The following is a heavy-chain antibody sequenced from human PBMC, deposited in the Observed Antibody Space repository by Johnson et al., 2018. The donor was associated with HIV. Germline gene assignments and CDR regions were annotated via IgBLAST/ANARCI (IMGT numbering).Heavy chain of an antibody. V-gene: IGHV3-30*04. CDR1: GFSFSNYA. CDR3: AKDMRQQLVFLCAFDI. D-gene: IGHD6-13*01. CDR2: ISYDGSNK. J-gene: IGHJ3*02. Sequence: QVQLVESGGGVVQPGRSLRLSCAASGFSFSNYAMHWVRQAPGKGLEWVAVISYDGSNKYYADSVKGRFTISRDNSKNTLYLQMNSLRAGDSAVYYCAKDMRQQLVFLCAFDIWGQGTMVTVSS.